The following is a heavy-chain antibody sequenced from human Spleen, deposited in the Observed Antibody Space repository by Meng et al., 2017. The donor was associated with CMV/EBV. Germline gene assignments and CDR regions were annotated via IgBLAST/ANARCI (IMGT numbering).Heavy chain of an antibody. CDR2: ISAYNGNT. CDR3: ARNRPRGVATGANWFDP. Sequence: QVRLVQSGAEVKKPGSSVKVACKTSGDSFSTQTFSWVRQAPGQGLEWMGWISAYNGNTNYAQKLQGRVTMTTDTSTSTAYMELRSLRSDDTAVYYCARNRPRGVATGANWFDPWGQGTLVTVSS. D-gene: IGHD5-12*01. J-gene: IGHJ5*02. CDR1: GDSFSTQT. V-gene: IGHV1-18*01.